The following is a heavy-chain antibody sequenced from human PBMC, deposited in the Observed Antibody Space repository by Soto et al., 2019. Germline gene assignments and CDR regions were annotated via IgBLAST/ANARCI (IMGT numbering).Heavy chain of an antibody. Sequence: PSETLSLTCTVSGGSISSGDYYWSWIRQPPGKGLEWIGYIYYSGSTYYNPSLKSRVTISVDTSKNQFSLKLSSVTAADTAVYYCASSLVVPAAYYGMDVWGQGTTVTVS. J-gene: IGHJ6*02. V-gene: IGHV4-30-4*01. CDR2: IYYSGST. CDR1: GGSISSGDYY. CDR3: ASSLVVPAAYYGMDV. D-gene: IGHD2-2*01.